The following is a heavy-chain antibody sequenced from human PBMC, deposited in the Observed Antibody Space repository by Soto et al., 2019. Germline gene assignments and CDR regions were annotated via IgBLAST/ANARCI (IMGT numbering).Heavy chain of an antibody. V-gene: IGHV4-34*01. J-gene: IGHJ2*01. CDR2: INDRGSI. Sequence: QVQLQQWGAGPLRPLETLSLTCGVSGGSFSGYYWAWIRQSPGKGLEWIGEINDRGSINYNPSPKSRVSISVDTSKNHYSLNLRSVTAADTSVYYCARESHDFWTGPPWVWYFDLWGRGTLVTVSS. CDR3: ARESHDFWTGPPWVWYFDL. CDR1: GGSFSGYY. D-gene: IGHD3-3*01.